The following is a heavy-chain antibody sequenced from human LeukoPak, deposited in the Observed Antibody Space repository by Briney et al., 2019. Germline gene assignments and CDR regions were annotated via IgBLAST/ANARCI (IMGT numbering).Heavy chain of an antibody. J-gene: IGHJ4*02. D-gene: IGHD4-17*01. V-gene: IGHV3-74*01. CDR3: ARDRASAVTTFFDY. CDR2: LDTTGTTT. Sequence: GGSLRLSCAVSGFTSSAYGMDWVRQAPGKGLVWVSFLDTTGTTTTYADSVKGRFTISRDIAKNTLHLEMNSLRAEDTAVYYCARDRASAVTTFFDYWGQGTLVTVSS. CDR1: GFTSSAYG.